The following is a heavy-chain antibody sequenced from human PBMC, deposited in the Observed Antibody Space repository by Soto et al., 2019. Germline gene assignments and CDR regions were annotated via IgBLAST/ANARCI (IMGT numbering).Heavy chain of an antibody. CDR3: AKVSYYDSSGYYSTAEYFQH. CDR1: GFTFSSYG. J-gene: IGHJ1*01. D-gene: IGHD3-22*01. V-gene: IGHV3-30*18. CDR2: ISYDGSNK. Sequence: GGSLRLSCAASGFTFSSYGMHWVRQAPGKGLEWVAVISYDGSNKYYADSVKGRFTISRDNSKNTLYLQMNSLRAEDTAVYYCAKVSYYDSSGYYSTAEYFQHWGQGTLVTVSS.